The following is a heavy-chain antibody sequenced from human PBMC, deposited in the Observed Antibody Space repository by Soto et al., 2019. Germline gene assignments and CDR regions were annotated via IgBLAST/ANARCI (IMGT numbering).Heavy chain of an antibody. D-gene: IGHD3-22*01. CDR2: IYYSGST. Sequence: SETLSLTCTVSGGSISSGDYYWSWIRQPPGKGLEWIGYIYYSGSTYYNPSLKSRVTISVDTSKNQFSLKLSSVTAADTAVYYCARVDYYDPDNWFDPWGQGTLVTVSS. CDR1: GGSISSGDYY. V-gene: IGHV4-30-4*01. CDR3: ARVDYYDPDNWFDP. J-gene: IGHJ5*02.